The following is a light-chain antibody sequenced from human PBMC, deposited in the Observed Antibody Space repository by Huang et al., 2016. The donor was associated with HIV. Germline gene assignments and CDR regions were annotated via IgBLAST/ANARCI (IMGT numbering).Light chain of an antibody. Sequence: DIQMTQTPSTLSASVGDRVTVTCRASQSISSWLAWYRQRPGQAPKLLIDEASNLESGVPSRFSGSGSGTEFTLTISSLQPDDFATYYCQQYNGYPWTFGQGTKVEFK. CDR1: QSISSW. CDR2: EAS. CDR3: QQYNGYPWT. J-gene: IGKJ1*01. V-gene: IGKV1-5*03.